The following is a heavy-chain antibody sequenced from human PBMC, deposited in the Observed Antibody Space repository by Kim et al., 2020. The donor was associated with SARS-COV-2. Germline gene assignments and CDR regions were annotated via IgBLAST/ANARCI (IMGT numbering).Heavy chain of an antibody. Sequence: SVKVSCKASGGTFSSYAISWVRQAPGQGLEWMGGIIPIFGTANYAQKFQGRVTITADESTSTAYMELSSLRSEDTAVYYCASSSSPWIQPPDYYGMDVWGQGTTVTVSS. D-gene: IGHD5-18*01. J-gene: IGHJ6*02. CDR1: GGTFSSYA. CDR3: ASSSSPWIQPPDYYGMDV. V-gene: IGHV1-69*13. CDR2: IIPIFGTA.